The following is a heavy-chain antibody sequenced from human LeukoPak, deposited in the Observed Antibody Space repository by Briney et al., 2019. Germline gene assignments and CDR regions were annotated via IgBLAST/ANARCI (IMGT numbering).Heavy chain of an antibody. D-gene: IGHD4-17*01. Sequence: PGGSLRLSCAASGFTFSSYWMHWVRQAPGKGLVWVSRIYSDGSSTNYADSVKGRFPISRDNAKNTLYLQMNSLRAEDTAIYYCARESGFYGDYGAFHIWGQGTTVSVSS. V-gene: IGHV3-74*01. J-gene: IGHJ3*02. CDR1: GFTFSSYW. CDR3: ARESGFYGDYGAFHI. CDR2: IYSDGSST.